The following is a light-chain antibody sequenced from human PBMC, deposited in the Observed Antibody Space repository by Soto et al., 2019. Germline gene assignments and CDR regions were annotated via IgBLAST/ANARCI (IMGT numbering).Light chain of an antibody. Sequence: DIQMTQSPSTLSAAVGDTVTVTFRSSQSVSGWLAWYQQKPGEAPKLLIYDASALPRGVPSRFSGSGSGTKFTLTIASLQPDDFATYYCQQYETFSGTFGPGTNVDIK. CDR3: QQYETFSGT. CDR1: QSVSGW. J-gene: IGKJ1*01. CDR2: DAS. V-gene: IGKV1-5*01.